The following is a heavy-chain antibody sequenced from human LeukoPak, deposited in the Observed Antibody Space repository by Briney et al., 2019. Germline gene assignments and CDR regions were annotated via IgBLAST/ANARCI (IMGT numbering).Heavy chain of an antibody. V-gene: IGHV1-18*01. CDR3: ARDRGIAAADY. J-gene: IGHJ4*02. CDR2: ISGYNGNT. CDR1: GYIFNSYG. Sequence: ASVKVSCKASGYIFNSYGITWVRQAPGQGLEWMGWISGYNGNTNYAQKIQGRVTVTSDTTTSTAYMELRSLRSDDTAVYYCARDRGIAAADYWGQGTLVTVSS. D-gene: IGHD6-13*01.